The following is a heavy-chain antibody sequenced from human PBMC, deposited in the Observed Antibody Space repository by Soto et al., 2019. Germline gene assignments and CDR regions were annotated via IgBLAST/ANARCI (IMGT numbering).Heavy chain of an antibody. CDR2: INHSGST. V-gene: IGHV4-34*01. Sequence: QVQLQPWGAGLLKPSETLSLTCAVYGGSFSGYYWSWIRQPPGKGLEWIGEINHSGSTNYNPSLKSRVTISVDTSKNQFSLKLSSVTAADTAVYYCAQLTRGDYYYYYYKDVWGKGTTVTVSS. CDR3: AQLTRGDYYYYYYKDV. D-gene: IGHD1-1*01. J-gene: IGHJ6*03. CDR1: GGSFSGYY.